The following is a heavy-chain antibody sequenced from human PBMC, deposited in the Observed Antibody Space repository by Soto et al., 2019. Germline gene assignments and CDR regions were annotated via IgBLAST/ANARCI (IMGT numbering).Heavy chain of an antibody. CDR3: AREDRDRETGLVPAAIDGMDV. CDR2: IIPIFGIA. V-gene: IGHV1-69*08. D-gene: IGHD2-2*01. CDR1: GGTFSRYS. J-gene: IGHJ6*02. Sequence: QVQLVQSGAEVKKPGSSVKVSCKASGGTFSRYSITWVRQAPGHGLEWIGRIIPIFGIASYAQKFQGRVTITAAESTSPAYMELSSLRSDDTAVYYCAREDRDRETGLVPAAIDGMDVWGQGTTVTVSS.